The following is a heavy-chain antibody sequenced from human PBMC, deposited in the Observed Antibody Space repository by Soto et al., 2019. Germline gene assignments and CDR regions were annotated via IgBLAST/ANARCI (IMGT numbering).Heavy chain of an antibody. CDR2: IWYDGSNK. J-gene: IGHJ5*02. Sequence: PGGSLRLSCAASGFTFSSYGMHWVRQAPGKGLEWVAVIWYDGSNKYYADSVKGRFTISRDNSKNTLYLQMNRLRAEDTAVYYCARARQIVGSSSWFDPWGQGTLVTVSS. CDR3: ARARQIVGSSSWFDP. CDR1: GFTFSSYG. V-gene: IGHV3-33*01. D-gene: IGHD6-6*01.